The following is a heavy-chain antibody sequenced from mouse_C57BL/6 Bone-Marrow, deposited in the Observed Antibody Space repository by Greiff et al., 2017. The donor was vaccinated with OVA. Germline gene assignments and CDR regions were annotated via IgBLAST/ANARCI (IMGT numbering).Heavy chain of an antibody. CDR1: GYAFSSYW. D-gene: IGHD1-1*01. J-gene: IGHJ3*01. CDR3: ASSRRYYGSSCGFAY. CDR2: IYPGDGDT. V-gene: IGHV1-80*01. Sequence: QVQLQQSGAELVKPGASVKISCKASGYAFSSYWMNWVKQRPGKGLEWIGQIYPGDGDTNYNGKFKGKATLTADKSSSTAYMQLSSLTSEDSAVYFCASSRRYYGSSCGFAYWGQGTLVTVSA.